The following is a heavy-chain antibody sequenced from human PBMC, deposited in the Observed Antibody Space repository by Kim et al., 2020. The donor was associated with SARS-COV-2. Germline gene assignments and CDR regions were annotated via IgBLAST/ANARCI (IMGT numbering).Heavy chain of an antibody. CDR1: GFTFSSYA. CDR2: ISYDGSNK. Sequence: GGSLRLSCAASGFTFSSYAMHWVRQAPGKGLEWVAVISYDGSNKYYADSVKGRFTISRDNSKNTLYLQMNSLRAEDTAVYYCARDLFWKWEQQLAFDYWGQGTLVTVSS. J-gene: IGHJ4*02. D-gene: IGHD6-13*01. CDR3: ARDLFWKWEQQLAFDY. V-gene: IGHV3-30*04.